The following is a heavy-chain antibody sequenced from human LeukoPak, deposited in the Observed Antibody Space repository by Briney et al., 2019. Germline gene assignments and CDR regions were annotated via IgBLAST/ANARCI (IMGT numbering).Heavy chain of an antibody. V-gene: IGHV1-69*04. D-gene: IGHD2-15*01. CDR1: GGTFSSYA. J-gene: IGHJ6*02. CDR2: IIPILGIA. CDR3: ARDPNCSGGSCYYLYYGMDV. Sequence: SVKVSCKASGGTFSSYAISWLRQAPGQGLEWMGRIIPILGIANYAQKFQGRVTITADKSTSTAYMELSSLRSEDTAVYYCARDPNCSGGSCYYLYYGMDVWGQGTTVTVSS.